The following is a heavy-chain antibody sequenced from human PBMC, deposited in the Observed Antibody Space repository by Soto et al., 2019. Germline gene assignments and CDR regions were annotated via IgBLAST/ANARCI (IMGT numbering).Heavy chain of an antibody. V-gene: IGHV1-69*02. J-gene: IGHJ4*02. CDR3: ATPYGSGSAHFDS. CDR2: VNPIVGMS. CDR1: EGTFNRYT. Sequence: QVQLVQSGAEVKKPGSSVRVSCSASEGTFNRYTINWVRQAPGQRLEWVGRVNPIVGMSSSASKFQGRVSICADNSTSTAYLALTSLKSEDTAVYDCATPYGSGSAHFDSWGQGTLVTVS. D-gene: IGHD3-10*01.